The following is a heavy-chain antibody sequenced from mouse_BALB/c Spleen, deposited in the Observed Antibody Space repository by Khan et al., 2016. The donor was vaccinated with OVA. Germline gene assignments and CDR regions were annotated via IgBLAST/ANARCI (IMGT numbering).Heavy chain of an antibody. CDR3: ARDYWFAY. V-gene: IGHV5-6-5*01. J-gene: IGHJ3*01. CDR1: GFTFSNYG. Sequence: EVKLVESGGGLVKPGGSLKLSCAASGFTFSNYGVSWVRQTPEKRLEWVASISSGDTTYYPDSVKGRFTISRDNARNILYLQMSSLGSEDTAVYYCARDYWFAYWGQGTLVTVSA. CDR2: ISSGDTT. D-gene: IGHD2-13*01.